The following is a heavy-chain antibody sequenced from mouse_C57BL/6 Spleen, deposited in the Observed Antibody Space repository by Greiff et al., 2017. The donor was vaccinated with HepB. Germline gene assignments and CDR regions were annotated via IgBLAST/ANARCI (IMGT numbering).Heavy chain of an antibody. CDR3: ARGGPSGGYFDV. J-gene: IGHJ1*03. Sequence: VQLQESGAELARPGASVKLSCKASGYTFTSYGISWVKQRTGQGLEWIGEIYHRSGNTYYNEKFKGKATLTADKSSSTAYMELRSLTSEDSAVYFCARGGPSGGYFDVWGTGTTVTVSS. CDR2: IYHRSGNT. D-gene: IGHD3-1*01. CDR1: GYTFTSYG. V-gene: IGHV1-81*01.